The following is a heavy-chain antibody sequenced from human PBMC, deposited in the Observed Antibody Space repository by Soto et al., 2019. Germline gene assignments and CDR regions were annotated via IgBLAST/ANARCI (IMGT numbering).Heavy chain of an antibody. CDR1: GGSIDNYEYY. CDR3: ARDRSNSPDYFDF. Sequence: QVQLQESGPGLVKPSQTLSLTCTVSGGSIDNYEYYWTWIRQPPGQGLEWVGYIYYSGRTNYNPSLNSRLTISLDTSKNQFSLRLTSVSAADTAMYYCARDRSNSPDYFDFWCQGTLVTVSS. D-gene: IGHD6-6*01. CDR2: IYYSGRT. V-gene: IGHV4-30-4*01. J-gene: IGHJ4*02.